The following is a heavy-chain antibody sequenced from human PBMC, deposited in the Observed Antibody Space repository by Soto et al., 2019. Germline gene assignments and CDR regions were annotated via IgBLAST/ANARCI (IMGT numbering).Heavy chain of an antibody. Sequence: QITLKESGPTVVKPTQTLTLTCSLSGFSITTNEVSVGWIRQPPGKALEWLALIYWDDDKRYSPSLKDRLTITKDTSKNQVVLTMTNMDPGDTATYYWAHRDGARFYFDYWGQGTLVTVTS. CDR1: GFSITTNEVS. CDR2: IYWDDDK. J-gene: IGHJ4*02. V-gene: IGHV2-5*02. CDR3: AHRDGARFYFDY.